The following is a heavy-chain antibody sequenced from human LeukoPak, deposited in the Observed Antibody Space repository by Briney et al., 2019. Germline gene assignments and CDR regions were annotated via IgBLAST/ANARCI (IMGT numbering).Heavy chain of an antibody. CDR3: ARGGVPNSRN. Sequence: ASVKISCKASGYTFTSYYIHWVRQAPGQGLEWMGIINPSGDTTNYAQKFQGRVTMTTDTSTSTAYMELRSLRSDDTAVYYCARGGVPNSRNWGQGTLVTVSS. D-gene: IGHD3-16*01. J-gene: IGHJ4*02. V-gene: IGHV1-46*01. CDR2: INPSGDTT. CDR1: GYTFTSYY.